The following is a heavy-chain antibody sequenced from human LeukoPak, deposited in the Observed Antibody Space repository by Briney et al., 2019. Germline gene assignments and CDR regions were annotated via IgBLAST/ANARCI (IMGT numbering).Heavy chain of an antibody. D-gene: IGHD3-22*01. CDR3: AKDLNTYRYDSRDLQH. CDR1: GNYW. J-gene: IGHJ1*01. CDR2: INGDGSWT. V-gene: IGHV3-74*01. Sequence: GGSLRLSCAASGNYWMHWVRQAPGKGLVWVSHINGDGSWTTYADSVKGRFTISKDNAKNTVYLQMNSLRPEDTAVYFCAKDLNTYRYDSRDLQHWGQGILVTVSS.